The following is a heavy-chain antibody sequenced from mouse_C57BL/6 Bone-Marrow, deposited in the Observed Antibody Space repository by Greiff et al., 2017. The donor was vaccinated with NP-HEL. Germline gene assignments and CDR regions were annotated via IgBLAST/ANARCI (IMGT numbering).Heavy chain of an antibody. CDR2: ISDGGSYT. V-gene: IGHV5-4*01. CDR3: ARDPFTTVVATDYFDY. J-gene: IGHJ2*01. Sequence: VQLKESGGGLVKPGGSLKLSCAASGFTFSSYAMSWVRQTPEKRLEWVATISDGGSYTYYPDNVKGRFTISRDNAKNNLYLQMSHLKSEDTAMYYCARDPFTTVVATDYFDYWGQGTTLTVSS. CDR1: GFTFSSYA. D-gene: IGHD1-1*01.